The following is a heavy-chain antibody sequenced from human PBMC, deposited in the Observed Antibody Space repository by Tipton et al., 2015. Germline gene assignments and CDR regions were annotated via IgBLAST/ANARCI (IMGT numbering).Heavy chain of an antibody. CDR1: GGSVNSGFYY. CDR3: ARGQDETTSGEYFTH. D-gene: IGHD2/OR15-2a*01. CDR2: IFVPGST. J-gene: IGHJ1*01. V-gene: IGHV4-61*01. Sequence: LRLSCSVSGGSVNSGFYYWTWIRQPPGKGLEWIGYIFVPGSTNFNPSLRSRVTISVDTSKNQFSLELMSVTAAGTAVYYCARGQDETTSGEYFTHWGQGTLVTVSS.